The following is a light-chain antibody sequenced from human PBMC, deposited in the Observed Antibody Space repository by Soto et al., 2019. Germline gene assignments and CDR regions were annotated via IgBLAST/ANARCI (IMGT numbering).Light chain of an antibody. CDR1: QSVSNS. J-gene: IGKJ1*01. V-gene: IGKV3-15*01. CDR2: GAS. CDR3: QQYDNWPPWT. Sequence: EIVLTQSPGTLSLSPGERATLSCRASQSVSNSLAWYQQKPGQVPRLLIYGASTRAAGIPARFSGSGSGTEFTLTISSLQSEDFGVYYCQQYDNWPPWTFGQGTKVDI.